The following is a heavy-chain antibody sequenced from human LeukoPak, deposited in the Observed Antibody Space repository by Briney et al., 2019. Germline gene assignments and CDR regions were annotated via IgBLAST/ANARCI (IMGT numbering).Heavy chain of an antibody. J-gene: IGHJ3*02. V-gene: IGHV5-51*01. D-gene: IGHD3-16*01. Sequence: GESLKISCKASGYIFTNFWIGWVRQMPGKGLEWMGIIYPDDSDTRYSPSFQGQVTISADKSISTAYLQWSSLKASDTAMYYCARIWLRAFDIWGQGTMVTVSS. CDR3: ARIWLRAFDI. CDR2: IYPDDSDT. CDR1: GYIFTNFW.